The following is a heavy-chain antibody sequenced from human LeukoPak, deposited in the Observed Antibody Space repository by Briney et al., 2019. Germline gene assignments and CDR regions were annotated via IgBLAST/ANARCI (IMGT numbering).Heavy chain of an antibody. J-gene: IGHJ3*02. D-gene: IGHD1-26*01. CDR2: ISSSSSTI. CDR3: AREAGGSYRRDAFDI. Sequence: GGSLRLSCAASGFTFSSYSMNWVRQAPGKGLEWVSYISSSSSTIYYADSVKGRFTISRDNAKNPLYLQMNSLRAEDTAVYYCAREAGGSYRRDAFDIWGQGTMVTVSS. V-gene: IGHV3-48*01. CDR1: GFTFSSYS.